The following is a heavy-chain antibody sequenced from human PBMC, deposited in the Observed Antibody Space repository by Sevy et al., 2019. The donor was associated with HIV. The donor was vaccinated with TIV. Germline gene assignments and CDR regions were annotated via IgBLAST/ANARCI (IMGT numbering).Heavy chain of an antibody. J-gene: IGHJ6*02. CDR1: GYTFTSYD. CDR2: MNPNSGNT. D-gene: IGHD6-19*01. Sequence: ASVKVSCKASGYTFTSYDINWVRQATGQGLEWMGWMNPNSGNTGYAQKFQGRVTMTRNTSISTAYMELSSLRSEDTAVYYCARDSSGVYGIDVWGQGTTVTVSS. CDR3: ARDSSGVYGIDV. V-gene: IGHV1-8*01.